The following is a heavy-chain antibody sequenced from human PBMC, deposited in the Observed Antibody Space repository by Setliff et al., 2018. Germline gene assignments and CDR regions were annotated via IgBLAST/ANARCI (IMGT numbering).Heavy chain of an antibody. D-gene: IGHD1-26*01. Sequence: GESLKISCKGSGYSFTNYWIGWVRQMPGKGLEWMGIVYPGDSDTQYSPSFQGQVTFSSDKSINTAYLHLSSLKASDTAMYYCAREHVSGHSEYWGQGTLVTVSS. V-gene: IGHV5-51*01. CDR2: VYPGDSDT. CDR1: GYSFTNYW. J-gene: IGHJ4*02. CDR3: AREHVSGHSEY.